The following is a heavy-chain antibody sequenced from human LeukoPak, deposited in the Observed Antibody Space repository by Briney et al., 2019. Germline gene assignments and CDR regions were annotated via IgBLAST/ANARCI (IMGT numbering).Heavy chain of an antibody. CDR1: GFTFSNYA. CDR3: ARAGEYCSSTSCYAGAAFDI. V-gene: IGHV3-23*01. J-gene: IGHJ3*02. D-gene: IGHD2-2*01. Sequence: PGGSLRLSCAASGFTFSNYAMSWVRQAPGKGLEWVSGISGSGGSTYYADSVKGRFTISRDNAKNSLYLQMNSLRAEDTAVYYCARAGEYCSSTSCYAGAAFDIWGQGTMVTVSS. CDR2: ISGSGGST.